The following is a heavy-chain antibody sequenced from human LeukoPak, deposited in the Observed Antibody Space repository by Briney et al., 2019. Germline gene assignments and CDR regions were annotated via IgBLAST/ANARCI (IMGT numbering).Heavy chain of an antibody. Sequence: GGSLRLSCAASGFTFSSYAMSWVRQAPGKGLEWVSAISASGGSTYYADSVKGRFTISRDNSGNTLSLQMNSLRAEDTAVYYCAKRTAAAGPYFDSWGQGTLVTVSS. CDR1: GFTFSSYA. CDR2: ISASGGST. J-gene: IGHJ4*02. CDR3: AKRTAAAGPYFDS. D-gene: IGHD6-13*01. V-gene: IGHV3-23*01.